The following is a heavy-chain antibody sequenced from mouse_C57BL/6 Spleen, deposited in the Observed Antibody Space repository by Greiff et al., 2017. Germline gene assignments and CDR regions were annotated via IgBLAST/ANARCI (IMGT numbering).Heavy chain of an antibody. V-gene: IGHV1-15*01. D-gene: IGHD1-1*01. CDR3: TIDLLLRY. Sequence: QVQLQQSGAELVRPGASVTLSCKASGYTFTDYEMHWVKQTPVHGLEWIGAIDPETGGTAYNQKFKGKAILTADKSSSTAYMERRSLTSEDSAVYYCTIDLLLRYWGQGTSVTVSS. CDR1: GYTFTDYE. CDR2: IDPETGGT. J-gene: IGHJ4*01.